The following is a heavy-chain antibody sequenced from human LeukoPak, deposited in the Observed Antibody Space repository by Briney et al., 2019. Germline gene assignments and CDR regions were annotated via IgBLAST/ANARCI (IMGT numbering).Heavy chain of an antibody. D-gene: IGHD1-1*01. CDR3: ARRERQVPHDAFDI. V-gene: IGHV3-23*01. Sequence: GGSLRLSCAASGFTFSNYAMNWVRQAPGKGLEWDSGISGSGGSTYYADSVKGRLTISRDNSKNPLYLQMNSLRAEDTAVYYCARRERQVPHDAFDIWGQGTMATVSS. CDR2: ISGSGGST. CDR1: GFTFSNYA. J-gene: IGHJ3*02.